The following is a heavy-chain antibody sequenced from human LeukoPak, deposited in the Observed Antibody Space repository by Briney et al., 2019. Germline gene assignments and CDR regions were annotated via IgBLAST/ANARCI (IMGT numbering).Heavy chain of an antibody. D-gene: IGHD5-24*01. CDR3: ARTGDGYNGGVLGY. Sequence: SETLSLTCTVSGGSISSYYWSWIRQPPGKGLEWIGYIYYSGSTNYNPSLKSRVTISVDTSKNQSSLKLSSVTAADTAVYYCARTGDGYNGGVLGYWGPGTLVTVSS. J-gene: IGHJ4*02. CDR1: GGSISSYY. V-gene: IGHV4-59*08. CDR2: IYYSGST.